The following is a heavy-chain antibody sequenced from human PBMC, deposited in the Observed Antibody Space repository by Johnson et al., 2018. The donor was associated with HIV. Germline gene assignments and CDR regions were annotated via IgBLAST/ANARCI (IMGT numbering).Heavy chain of an antibody. CDR1: GFTFSDYY. CDR3: ARRVEGRRSANDAFDI. CDR2: ISSSGSTI. Sequence: QMQLVESGGGLVQPGVSLRLSCAASGFTFSDYYMSWIRQAPGKGLEWVAYISSSGSTIYYADSVKGRFTISRDNAKNSLYLQMNSLRAEDTAVYYCARRVEGRRSANDAFDIWGQGTMVTVSS. J-gene: IGHJ3*02. D-gene: IGHD1-1*01. V-gene: IGHV3-11*04.